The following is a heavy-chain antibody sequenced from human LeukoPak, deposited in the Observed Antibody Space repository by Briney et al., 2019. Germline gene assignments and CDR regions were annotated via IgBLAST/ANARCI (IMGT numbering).Heavy chain of an antibody. CDR1: GGSISSYY. D-gene: IGHD3-3*01. CDR2: INHSGST. Sequence: SETLSLTCTVSGGSISSYYWSWIRQPPGKGLEWIGEINHSGSTNYNPSLKSRVTISVDTSKNQFSLKLSSVTAADTAVYYCARGGPLYYDFWSGYPPGFDYWGQGTLVTVSS. V-gene: IGHV4-34*01. J-gene: IGHJ4*02. CDR3: ARGGPLYYDFWSGYPPGFDY.